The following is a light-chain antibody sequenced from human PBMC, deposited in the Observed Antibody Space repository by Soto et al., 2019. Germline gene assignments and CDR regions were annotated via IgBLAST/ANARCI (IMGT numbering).Light chain of an antibody. J-gene: IGLJ2*01. CDR2: DVS. CDR3: SSYTSSSLHVV. V-gene: IGLV2-14*01. Sequence: QPVLTQPASVSGSPGQSITISCTGTSSDVGGYNYVSWYQQHPGKAPKLMIYDVSNRPSGVSNRFSGSKSGNTASLTISGLQAEHEADYYCSSYTSSSLHVVFGGGTKLTVL. CDR1: SSDVGGYNY.